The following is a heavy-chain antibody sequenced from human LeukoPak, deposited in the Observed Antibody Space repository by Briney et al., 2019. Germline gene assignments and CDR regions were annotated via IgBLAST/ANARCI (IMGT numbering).Heavy chain of an antibody. J-gene: IGHJ4*02. Sequence: GGSRRLSCSAPGFTMSSSGVGWVRQSPGKGLEWVTALSGSGGSTYYAASVKGRFPISRDNYRNTLYLQMNSLRAEDTAVYYCAKGGSFYYDTSGYLYWGQGTLVNVSS. V-gene: IGHV3-23*01. CDR1: GFTMSSSG. D-gene: IGHD3-22*01. CDR3: AKGGSFYYDTSGYLY. CDR2: LSGSGGST.